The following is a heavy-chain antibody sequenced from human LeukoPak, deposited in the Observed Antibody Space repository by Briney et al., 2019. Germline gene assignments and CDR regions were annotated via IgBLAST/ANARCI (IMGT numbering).Heavy chain of an antibody. J-gene: IGHJ5*01. CDR3: ARHARGTVVLIENPWFEP. D-gene: IGHD2-8*01. CDR1: GYIFSSYW. Sequence: MHGESLKISCKGSGYIFSSYWIAWVRQMPGKGLEWMGIIYAGDSDTRYSPSFQGQVTISADKSFSTAYLQWRSLKVSDTGMYYCARHARGTVVLIENPWFEPWGQGT. V-gene: IGHV5-51*01. CDR2: IYAGDSDT.